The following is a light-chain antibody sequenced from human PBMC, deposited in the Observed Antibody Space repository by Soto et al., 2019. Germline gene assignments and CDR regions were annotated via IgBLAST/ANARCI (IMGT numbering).Light chain of an antibody. CDR1: QSISNW. Sequence: DIQMTQSPSTLPASVGDRVTITCRASQSISNWLAWYQQKPETAPKLLIYHASTLESGVPSRFSGSGSGTEFTLTISSLQPDDFATYYCQQYDNYPLTFGGGTKVDIK. CDR3: QQYDNYPLT. CDR2: HAS. V-gene: IGKV1-5*01. J-gene: IGKJ4*01.